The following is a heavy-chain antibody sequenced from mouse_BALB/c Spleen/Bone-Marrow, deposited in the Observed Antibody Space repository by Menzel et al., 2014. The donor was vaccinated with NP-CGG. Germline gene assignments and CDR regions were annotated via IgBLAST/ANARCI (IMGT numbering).Heavy chain of an antibody. CDR1: GFSLTSYD. J-gene: IGHJ4*01. CDR3: GRDGKGRGGAAMDY. V-gene: IGHV2-9-2*01. D-gene: IGHD3-3*01. Sequence: VKLMESGPGLVAPSPSLSITCTVSGFSLTSYDISWIRQPPGKRLEWLGVISTCGGTNYKLAFMSRLSNSKDNSKNQVCLKMNSQENDDSAIHYCGRDGKGRGGAAMDYGGHRTSVTVS. CDR2: ISTCGGT.